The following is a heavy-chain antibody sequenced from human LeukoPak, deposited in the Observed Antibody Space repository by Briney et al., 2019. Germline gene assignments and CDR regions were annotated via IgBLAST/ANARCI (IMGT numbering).Heavy chain of an antibody. CDR2: IIPIFGIA. D-gene: IGHD1-26*01. Sequence: ASVKVSCKASGGTFSSYAISWVRQAPGQGLEWMGRIIPIFGIANYAQKFQGSVTITADKSTSTAYMELSSLRSEDTAVYCCARGLVGVWPFDYWGQGTLVTVSS. V-gene: IGHV1-69*04. CDR3: ARGLVGVWPFDY. J-gene: IGHJ4*02. CDR1: GGTFSSYA.